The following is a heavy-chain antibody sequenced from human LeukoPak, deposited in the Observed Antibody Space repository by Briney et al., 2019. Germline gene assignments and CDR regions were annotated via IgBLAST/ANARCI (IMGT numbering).Heavy chain of an antibody. J-gene: IGHJ6*03. V-gene: IGHV4-34*01. CDR1: GGSFSGYY. D-gene: IGHD2-15*01. CDR3: ASSGQTGTYYYMDV. CDR2: INRSGST. Sequence: SETLSLTCAVYGGSFSGYYWSWIRQPPGKGLEWIGEINRSGSTNYNPSLKSRVTISVDTSKNQFSLKLSSVTAADTAVYYCASSGQTGTYYYMDVWGKGTTVTVSS.